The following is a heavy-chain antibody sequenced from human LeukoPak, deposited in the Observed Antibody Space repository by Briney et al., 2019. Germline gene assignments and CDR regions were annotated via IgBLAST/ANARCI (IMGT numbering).Heavy chain of an antibody. Sequence: SGGSLRLSCAASGFTFSSYAMSWVRQAPGKGLEWVSAISGSGGSTYYADSVKGQFTISRDNSENTLYLQMNSLRAEDTAVYYCAKAYSYGYRDVLDYWGQGTLVTVSS. J-gene: IGHJ4*02. D-gene: IGHD5-18*01. CDR2: ISGSGGST. CDR1: GFTFSSYA. V-gene: IGHV3-23*01. CDR3: AKAYSYGYRDVLDY.